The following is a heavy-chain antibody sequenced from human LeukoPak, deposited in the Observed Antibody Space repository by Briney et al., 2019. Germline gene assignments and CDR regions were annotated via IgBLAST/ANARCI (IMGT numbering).Heavy chain of an antibody. CDR1: GFSLSNARMG. Sequence: SGPTLVNPTETLTLTCTVSGFSLSNARMGVSWIRQPPGKALEWLAHIFSNDEKSYSTSLKSRLTISKDTSKSQVVLTMTNMDPVDTATYYYARMYYYDSSGYYVIDYWGQGTLVTVSS. J-gene: IGHJ4*02. V-gene: IGHV2-26*01. CDR2: IFSNDEK. CDR3: ARMYYYDSSGYYVIDY. D-gene: IGHD3-22*01.